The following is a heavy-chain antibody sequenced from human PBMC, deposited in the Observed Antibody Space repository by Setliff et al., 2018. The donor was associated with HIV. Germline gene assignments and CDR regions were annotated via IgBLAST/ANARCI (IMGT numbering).Heavy chain of an antibody. V-gene: IGHV4-31*03. D-gene: IGHD3-22*01. Sequence: SETLSLTCSVSGGSINNDIYFWTWIRQHPGKGLEWIGYIYYSGNTYYHPSLKSRFTISVDTSKNQFSLRLTSVTAADTARYFCARHSITLVVGVPERDDAFDIWGQGTMVTVSS. CDR2: IYYSGNT. CDR1: GGSINNDIYF. CDR3: ARHSITLVVGVPERDDAFDI. J-gene: IGHJ3*02.